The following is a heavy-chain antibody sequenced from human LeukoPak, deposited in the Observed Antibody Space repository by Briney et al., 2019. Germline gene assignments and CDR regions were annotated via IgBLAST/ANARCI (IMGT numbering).Heavy chain of an antibody. CDR2: ISGRGDGT. CDR1: GFTFSSYA. Sequence: GGSLRLSCAASGFTFSSYAMNWVRQAPGKGLEWVSTISGRGDGTYYADSVKGRFTISRDNSKNTLFLQMSNLSADDTALYYCAKGRLQEGTVFRGVITPVDYWGQGTLVTVTS. CDR3: AKGRLQEGTVFRGVITPVDY. J-gene: IGHJ4*02. D-gene: IGHD3-10*01. V-gene: IGHV3-23*01.